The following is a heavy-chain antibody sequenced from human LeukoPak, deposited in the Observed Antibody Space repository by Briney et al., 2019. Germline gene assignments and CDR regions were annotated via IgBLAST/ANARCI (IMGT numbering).Heavy chain of an antibody. Sequence: PGGSLRLSCAVSGFTVSGNYMSWVRQAPGKGLEWVSVIYSGGSTYYADSVKGRFTISRDNSKNTLYLQMNSLRAEDTAVYYCARELKMATIGNDAFDIWGQGTMVTVSS. CDR3: ARELKMATIGNDAFDI. V-gene: IGHV3-66*01. CDR2: IYSGGST. D-gene: IGHD5-24*01. CDR1: GFTVSGNY. J-gene: IGHJ3*02.